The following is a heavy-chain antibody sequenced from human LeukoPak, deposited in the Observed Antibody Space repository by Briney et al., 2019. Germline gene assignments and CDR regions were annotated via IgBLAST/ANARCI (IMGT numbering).Heavy chain of an antibody. CDR1: GFIFSSHS. J-gene: IGHJ6*04. CDR3: AKAASSSWPSYYYGMDV. D-gene: IGHD6-13*01. V-gene: IGHV3-23*01. Sequence: PGGSLRLSCAASGFIFSSHSMSWVRQAPGKGLEGVSVITGSGGNTYYAGSVKGRFTISKDNSKNTVYLQMSSLRVDDTAVYYCAKAASSSWPSYYYGMDVWGEGTTVTVSS. CDR2: ITGSGGNT.